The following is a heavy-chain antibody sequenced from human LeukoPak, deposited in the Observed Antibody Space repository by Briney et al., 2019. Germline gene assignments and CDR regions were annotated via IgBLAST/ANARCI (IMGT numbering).Heavy chain of an antibody. J-gene: IGHJ4*02. CDR3: TTEYYYGSGSFDY. CDR1: GFTFSNAW. Sequence: GSLRLSCAASGFTFSNAWMSWVRQAPGKGLEWVGRIKSKTDGGTTDYAAPVKGRFTISRDDPKNTLYLQMNSLKTEDTAVYYCTTEYYYGSGSFDYWGQGTLVTVSS. D-gene: IGHD3-10*01. CDR2: IKSKTDGGTT. V-gene: IGHV3-15*05.